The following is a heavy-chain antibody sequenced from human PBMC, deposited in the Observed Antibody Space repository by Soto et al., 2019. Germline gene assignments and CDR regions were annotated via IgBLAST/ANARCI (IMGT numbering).Heavy chain of an antibody. D-gene: IGHD2-21*02. CDR3: ARSCGGDCFPHNAFDI. CDR1: GFTVSSNY. CDR2: IYSGGST. V-gene: IGHV3-53*01. Sequence: LRLSCAASGFTVSSNYMSWVRQAPGKGLEWVSVIYSGGSTYYADSVKGRFTISRDNSKNTLYLQMNSLRAEDTAVYYCARSCGGDCFPHNAFDIWGQGTMVTVSS. J-gene: IGHJ3*02.